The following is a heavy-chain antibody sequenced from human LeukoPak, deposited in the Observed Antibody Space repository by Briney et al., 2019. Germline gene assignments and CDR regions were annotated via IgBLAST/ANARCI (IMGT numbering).Heavy chain of an antibody. CDR3: ARVGRSGSGSYYAFDI. Sequence: QAGGSLRPSCAASGFTFSSYAMHWIRQAPGKGLEWVADISYDGSNKYYADSVKGRFTISRDNSKNSLYLQMNSLKTEDTAVYYCARVGRSGSGSYYAFDIWGQGTMVTVSS. CDR2: ISYDGSNK. D-gene: IGHD1-26*01. J-gene: IGHJ3*02. V-gene: IGHV3-30-3*01. CDR1: GFTFSSYA.